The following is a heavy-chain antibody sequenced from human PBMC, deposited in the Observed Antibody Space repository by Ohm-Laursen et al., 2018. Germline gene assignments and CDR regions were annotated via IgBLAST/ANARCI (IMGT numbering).Heavy chain of an antibody. CDR3: ARRTYFDS. CDR1: GGSVSSENYY. J-gene: IGHJ4*02. CDR2: IYYSGSA. V-gene: IGHV4-61*01. Sequence: SETLSLTCIVSGGSVSSENYYWSWIRKPPGKGLERIGYIYYSGSAKYNPSLKSRVTISVDTSKNQLSLRLSSVTAADTAVYYCARRTYFDSWGQGTLVTVSS.